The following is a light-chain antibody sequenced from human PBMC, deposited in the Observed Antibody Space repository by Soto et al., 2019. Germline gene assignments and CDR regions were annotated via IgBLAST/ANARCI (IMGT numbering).Light chain of an antibody. J-gene: IGKJ1*01. V-gene: IGKV3-20*01. CDR2: GAS. Sequence: EIVMTQSPATLSVSPGERATLSCRASQSVSSNLAWYQQKPGQAPRLLIYGASTRATGIPDRFSGSGSGTDFTLTISRLEPEDFAVYYCQQYGSSPRTVGQVTKVDSK. CDR1: QSVSSN. CDR3: QQYGSSPRT.